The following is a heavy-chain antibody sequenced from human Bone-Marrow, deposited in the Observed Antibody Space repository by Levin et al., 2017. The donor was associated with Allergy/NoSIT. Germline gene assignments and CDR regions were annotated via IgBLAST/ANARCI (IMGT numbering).Heavy chain of an antibody. J-gene: IGHJ3*02. D-gene: IGHD3-10*01. CDR3: AIDGSGNDYSAFDI. CDR2: IYSGGRG. Sequence: PGGSLRLSCAASGFTVSSNHMSWVRQAPGKGLEWVSLIYSGGRGDYADSVRGRFTISRDNSKNTLYLQVKSLRAEDTAVYYCAIDGSGNDYSAFDIWGQGTMVTVSS. CDR1: GFTVSSNH. V-gene: IGHV3-53*01.